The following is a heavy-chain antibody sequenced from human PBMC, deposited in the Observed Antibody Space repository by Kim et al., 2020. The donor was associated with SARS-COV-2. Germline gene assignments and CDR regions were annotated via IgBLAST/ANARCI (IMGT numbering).Heavy chain of an antibody. J-gene: IGHJ5*02. CDR2: INHSGRT. Sequence: SETLSLTCAVYGGSFSGYYWSWIRQPPGKGLEWIGEINHSGRTNYNPSLKSRVTISVDTSKNQFSLKLSSVTAADTAVYYCARGHVRFDPWGQGTLVTVSS. CDR3: ARGHVRFDP. CDR1: GGSFSGYY. V-gene: IGHV4-34*01.